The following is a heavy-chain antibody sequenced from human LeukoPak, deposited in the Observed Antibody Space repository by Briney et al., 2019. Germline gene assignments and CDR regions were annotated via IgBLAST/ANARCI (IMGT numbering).Heavy chain of an antibody. CDR3: ASQSEPGGFDY. Sequence: SETLSLACTVSGGSISSYYWNWIRQPPGKGLEWVGYIYYSGSTNYNPSLKSRVTISVDTSKNQFSLKLSSVTAADTAVYYCASQSEPGGFDYWGQGTLVTVSS. D-gene: IGHD1-14*01. CDR2: IYYSGST. CDR1: GGSISSYY. V-gene: IGHV4-59*01. J-gene: IGHJ4*02.